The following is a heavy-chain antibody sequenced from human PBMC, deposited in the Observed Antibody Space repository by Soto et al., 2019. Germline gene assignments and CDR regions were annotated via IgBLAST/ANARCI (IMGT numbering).Heavy chain of an antibody. CDR2: ISSGSTNI. V-gene: IGHV3-11*01. Sequence: LRLSCAASGFTFSDFYMSWIRQAPGKGLEWISYISSGSTNIFYADSVKGRFTVSRDNAKNSVYLQMDSLRAEDTAVYYCARDRNAAGSDYWGQGTLVNVSS. D-gene: IGHD1-1*01. J-gene: IGHJ4*02. CDR1: GFTFSDFY. CDR3: ARDRNAAGSDY.